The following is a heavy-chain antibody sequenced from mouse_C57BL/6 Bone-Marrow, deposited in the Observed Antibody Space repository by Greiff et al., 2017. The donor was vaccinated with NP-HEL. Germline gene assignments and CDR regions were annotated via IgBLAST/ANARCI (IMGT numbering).Heavy chain of an antibody. CDR1: GYTFTSYW. CDR3: ARDGYY. CDR2: IDPSDSYT. V-gene: IGHV1-59*01. D-gene: IGHD2-3*01. Sequence: QVQLQQPGAELVRPGTSVKLSCKASGYTFTSYWMHWVKQRPGQGLEWIGVIDPSDSYTNYNQKFKGKATLTVDTSSSTAYMQLSSLTSEDSAVYYCARDGYYWGQGTLVTVSA. J-gene: IGHJ3*01.